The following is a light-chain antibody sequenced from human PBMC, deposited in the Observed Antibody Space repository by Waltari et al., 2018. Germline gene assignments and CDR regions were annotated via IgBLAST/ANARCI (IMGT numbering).Light chain of an antibody. J-gene: IGKJ4*01. V-gene: IGKV1-5*03. Sequence: DIQMTQSPSTLSASVGDRVTITCRASQSISTWLAWYQQKPGKAPKLLIYMASSLESGVSSRFSGSGSGTEFTLSSSSLQPADSATYYCQHYNGYPVTFGGGTKVEIK. CDR1: QSISTW. CDR2: MAS. CDR3: QHYNGYPVT.